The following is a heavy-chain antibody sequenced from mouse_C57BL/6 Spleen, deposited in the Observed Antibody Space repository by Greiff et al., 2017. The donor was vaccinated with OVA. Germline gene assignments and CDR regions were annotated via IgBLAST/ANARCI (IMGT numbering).Heavy chain of an antibody. V-gene: IGHV1-69*01. CDR2: IDPSDSYT. CDR1: GYTFTSYW. Sequence: QVQLQQSGAELVMPGASVKLSCKASGYTFTSYWMHWVKQRPGQGLEWIGEIDPSDSYTNYNQKFKGKSTLTVDKSSSTAYMQLSSLTSEDSAVYYCARKEGYYGSSLDYWGQGTTLTVSS. CDR3: ARKEGYYGSSLDY. D-gene: IGHD1-1*01. J-gene: IGHJ2*01.